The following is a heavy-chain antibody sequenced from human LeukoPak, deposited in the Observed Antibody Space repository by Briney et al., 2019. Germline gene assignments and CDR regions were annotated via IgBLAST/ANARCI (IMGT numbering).Heavy chain of an antibody. J-gene: IGHJ3*02. Sequence: RTGGSLRLSCAASGFTFSSYWMSWVRQAPEKGLEWVSGINWNGGSTGYADSVKGRFTISRDNAKNSLYLQMNSLRAEDTALYYCARVDYGGNYRNAFDIWGQGTMVTVSS. D-gene: IGHD4-23*01. V-gene: IGHV3-20*04. CDR2: INWNGGST. CDR3: ARVDYGGNYRNAFDI. CDR1: GFTFSSYW.